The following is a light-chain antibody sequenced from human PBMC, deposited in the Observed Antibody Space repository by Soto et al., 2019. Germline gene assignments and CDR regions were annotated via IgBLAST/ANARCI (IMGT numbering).Light chain of an antibody. V-gene: IGKV3D-20*01. Sequence: EIVLTQSPATMSLSPGERATLSCGASQSVSSSYLAWYQQKPGLAPRLLIYDASSRATGIPDRLSGSGSGTDFTLTISRLEPEDVALYYCQQYGTSPYTFDQGTKLEI. CDR1: QSVSSSY. CDR2: DAS. J-gene: IGKJ2*01. CDR3: QQYGTSPYT.